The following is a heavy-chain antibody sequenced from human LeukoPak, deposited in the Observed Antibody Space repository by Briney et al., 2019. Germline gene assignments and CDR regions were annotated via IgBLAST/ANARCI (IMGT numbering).Heavy chain of an antibody. D-gene: IGHD1-7*01. Sequence: SETLSLTCTVSGGSISSYYWSWIRQPPGKGLEWIGYIYYSGSTHYNPSLKSRDTISVDTSKNQFSLKLSSVTAADTAVYYCARGSGTINYYYMDVWGKGTTVTVSS. V-gene: IGHV4-59*01. CDR2: IYYSGST. CDR3: ARGSGTINYYYMDV. J-gene: IGHJ6*03. CDR1: GGSISSYY.